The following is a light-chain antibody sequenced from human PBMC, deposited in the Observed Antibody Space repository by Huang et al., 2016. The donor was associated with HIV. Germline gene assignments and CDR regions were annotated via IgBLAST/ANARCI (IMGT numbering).Light chain of an antibody. Sequence: DIQMTQSPSSLSASIGDRVTITCQASQDISNYLNWYLQKPGKAPKLLLYDASSLETGVPSRFSGSGSWTDFTFTISSLHPEDVATYYCQQYDNFPPTFGQGTKVEIK. V-gene: IGKV1-33*01. J-gene: IGKJ1*01. CDR2: DAS. CDR1: QDISNY. CDR3: QQYDNFPPT.